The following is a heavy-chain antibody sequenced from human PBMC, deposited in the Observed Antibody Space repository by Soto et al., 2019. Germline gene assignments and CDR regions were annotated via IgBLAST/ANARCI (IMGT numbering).Heavy chain of an antibody. Sequence: GGSLKLSCAASGLTFSSYGMHWVRQAQGKGLEWVAVISYDGSNKYYADSVKGRFTISRDNSKNTLYLQMNSLRAEDTAVYYCAKDSYLITMVRGVKSSYYYYGMDVWGQGTTVTVSS. CDR1: GLTFSSYG. CDR2: ISYDGSNK. V-gene: IGHV3-30*18. CDR3: AKDSYLITMVRGVKSSYYYYGMDV. D-gene: IGHD3-10*01. J-gene: IGHJ6*02.